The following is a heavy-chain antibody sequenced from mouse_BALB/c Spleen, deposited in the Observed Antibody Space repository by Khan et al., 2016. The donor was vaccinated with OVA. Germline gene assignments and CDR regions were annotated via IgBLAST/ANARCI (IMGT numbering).Heavy chain of an antibody. D-gene: IGHD1-1*01. J-gene: IGHJ2*01. CDR3: ATSYFYGYYFDY. V-gene: IGHV5-17*02. CDR1: GFTFNSYG. Sequence: EVELVESGGGLVQPGGSRTPSCAASGFTFNSYGMHWVRQAPEQGLEWVAYISGDSNTFYYTDTLKGRFTISRDNPKNTLFLQMTSLMSEDKAMYYCATSYFYGYYFDYWGPGTTLTVS. CDR2: ISGDSNTF.